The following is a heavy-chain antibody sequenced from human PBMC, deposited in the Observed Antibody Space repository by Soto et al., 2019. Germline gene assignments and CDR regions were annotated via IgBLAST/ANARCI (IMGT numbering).Heavy chain of an antibody. J-gene: IGHJ4*02. CDR2: ISYDVTST. Sequence: QVPLVESGGGVVQPGRSLRLSCAASGFTFSSYAMHWFRQAPGKGLEWVAAISYDVTSTYYADSVKGRFTISRDNSKKTLYLQMNSLGPEDTAVYYWARSGRTAVTFFDFWGPGTLVTVSS. D-gene: IGHD2-21*02. V-gene: IGHV3-30-3*01. CDR3: ARSGRTAVTFFDF. CDR1: GFTFSSYA.